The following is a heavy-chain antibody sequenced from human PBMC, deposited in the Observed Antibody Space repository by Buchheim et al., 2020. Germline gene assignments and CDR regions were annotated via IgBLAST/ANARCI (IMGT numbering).Heavy chain of an antibody. V-gene: IGHV4-34*01. CDR1: GGSFSGYY. CDR3: ARMFVRDGYNISWFDP. J-gene: IGHJ5*02. Sequence: QVQLQQWGAGLLKPSETLSLTCAVYGGSFSGYYWSWIRQPPGKGLEWIGEINHSGSTNYNPSLKSRVTISVDTSKNQLSLKLSSVTAADTAVYYCARMFVRDGYNISWFDPWGQGTL. CDR2: INHSGST. D-gene: IGHD5-24*01.